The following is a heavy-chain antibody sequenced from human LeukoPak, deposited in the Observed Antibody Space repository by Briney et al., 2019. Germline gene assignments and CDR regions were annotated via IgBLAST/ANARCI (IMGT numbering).Heavy chain of an antibody. CDR1: GYSISSGYY. D-gene: IGHD3-22*01. J-gene: IGHJ4*02. V-gene: IGHV4-38-2*02. CDR3: AREGKASYYDSSGYHY. CDR2: IYDSGST. Sequence: SETLSLTCTVSGYSISSGYYWGWIRQPPGKGLEWIGSIYDSGSTYYNPSLKSRVTISVDTSKNQFSLKLSSVTVADTAVYYCAREGKASYYDSSGYHYWGQGTLVTVSS.